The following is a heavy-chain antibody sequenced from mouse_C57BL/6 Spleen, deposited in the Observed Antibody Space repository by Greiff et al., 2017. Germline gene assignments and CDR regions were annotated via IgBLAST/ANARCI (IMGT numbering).Heavy chain of an antibody. CDR1: GYTFTNYW. Sequence: QVQLQQSGAELVRPGTSVKLSCKASGYTFTNYWIGWAKQRPGHGLEWIGDIYPGAGDTNYNEKFKGKATLPADKSSSTAYMQFRSLTSEDSAIYYCTRYPYTYCSNFFDYWGQGTTLTVSS. CDR2: IYPGAGDT. D-gene: IGHD2-5*01. V-gene: IGHV1-63*01. J-gene: IGHJ2*01. CDR3: TRYPYTYCSNFFDY.